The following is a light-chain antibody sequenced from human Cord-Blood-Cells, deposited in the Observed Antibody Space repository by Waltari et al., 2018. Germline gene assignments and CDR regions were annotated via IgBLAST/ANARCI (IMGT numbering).Light chain of an antibody. CDR2: DAS. V-gene: IGKV1-5*01. Sequence: DIQMTQSPSTLSASVGDRVTITCRASQSISSWLAWYQQKPGNAPKLLIYDASSLESGVPSRFSGRGSGTEFTLTISSLQPDDFATDYCQQYNSYLYTFGQGTKLEIK. J-gene: IGKJ2*01. CDR1: QSISSW. CDR3: QQYNSYLYT.